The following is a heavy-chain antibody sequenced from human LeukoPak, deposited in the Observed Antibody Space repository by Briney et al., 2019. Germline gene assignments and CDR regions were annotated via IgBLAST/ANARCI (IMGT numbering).Heavy chain of an antibody. CDR2: ISISGRDT. V-gene: IGHV3-23*01. CDR1: GFTFTTYA. Sequence: GGSLRLSCAASGFTFTTYAMSWVRQAPGKGLEWVSSISISGRDTYYADSVKGRFTISRDNSKNTLYRQMKSLRAEDPAVNYCAKIIPASGIDSWGQETLVSVSS. D-gene: IGHD2-2*01. CDR3: AKIIPASGIDS. J-gene: IGHJ4*02.